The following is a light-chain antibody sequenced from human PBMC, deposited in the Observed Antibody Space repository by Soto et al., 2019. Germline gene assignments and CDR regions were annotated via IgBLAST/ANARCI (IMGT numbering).Light chain of an antibody. Sequence: QSVLTQPASVSGSAGQSITISCTGTSSDVGAYNYVSWYRQNAGKAPKLMIYAVTNRPSGVSNRFSGSKSGNTASLTISGLQADDEADYYCSSYARNRDVLFGGGTKLTVL. V-gene: IGLV2-14*01. CDR2: AVT. J-gene: IGLJ2*01. CDR1: SSDVGAYNY. CDR3: SSYARNRDVL.